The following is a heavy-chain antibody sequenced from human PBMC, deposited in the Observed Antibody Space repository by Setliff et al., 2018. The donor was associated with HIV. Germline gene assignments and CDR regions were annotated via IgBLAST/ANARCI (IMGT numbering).Heavy chain of an antibody. CDR3: ATDCAVVGGTGSLDS. J-gene: IGHJ4*02. V-gene: IGHV3-48*03. D-gene: IGHD1-26*01. CDR2: ISSSDSII. Sequence: GGSLRLSCAASGFSFSSYEMNWVRQAPGKGLEWVSYISSSDSIIYYADSVKGRFTISRDNAKNSLYLQMNSLRVEDTAVYYCATDCAVVGGTGSLDSWGQGTLVTVSS. CDR1: GFSFSSYE.